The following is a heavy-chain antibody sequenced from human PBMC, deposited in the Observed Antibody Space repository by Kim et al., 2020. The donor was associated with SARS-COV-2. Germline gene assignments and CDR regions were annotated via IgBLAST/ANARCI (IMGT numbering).Heavy chain of an antibody. J-gene: IGHJ4*02. D-gene: IGHD3-22*01. Sequence: SETLSLTCAVYGGSFSGYYWSWIRQPPGKGLEWIGEINHSGSTNYNPSLKSRVTISVDTSKNQFSLKLSSVTAADTAVYYCARGPPYYYDSSDYWGQGTLVTVSS. CDR1: GGSFSGYY. CDR2: INHSGST. V-gene: IGHV4-34*01. CDR3: ARGPPYYYDSSDY.